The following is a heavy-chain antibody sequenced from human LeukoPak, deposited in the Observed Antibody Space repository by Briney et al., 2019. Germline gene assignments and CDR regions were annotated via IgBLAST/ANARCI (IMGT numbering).Heavy chain of an antibody. V-gene: IGHV4-39*07. D-gene: IGHD6-19*01. J-gene: IGHJ4*02. CDR1: GGSFSSYY. Sequence: KPSETLSLTCTVSGGSFSSYYWGWIRQPPGKGLEWIGSIHDSGRTYYNPSLKSRVTLSIDTSKNQFSLKLSSMTAADTAVYYCARGVAVAGNYFDYWGQGTLVTVSS. CDR3: ARGVAVAGNYFDY. CDR2: IHDSGRT.